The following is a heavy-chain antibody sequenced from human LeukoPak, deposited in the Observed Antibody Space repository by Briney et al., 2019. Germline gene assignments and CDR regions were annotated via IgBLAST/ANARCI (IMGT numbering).Heavy chain of an antibody. V-gene: IGHV4-59*01. J-gene: IGHJ4*02. Sequence: SETLSLTCAVYGGSFSGYYWSWIRQPPGKGLEWIGYIYYSGSTNYNPSLKSRVTISVDTSKNQFSLKLSSVTAADTAVYYCARAGAVAGYDYWGQGTLVTVSS. CDR3: ARAGAVAGYDY. CDR2: IYYSGST. CDR1: GGSFSGYY. D-gene: IGHD6-19*01.